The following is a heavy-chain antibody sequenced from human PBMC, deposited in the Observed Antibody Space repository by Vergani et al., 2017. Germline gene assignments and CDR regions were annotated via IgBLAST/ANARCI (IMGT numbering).Heavy chain of an antibody. D-gene: IGHD2-2*02. CDR1: GFTFSSYG. CDR2: ISYDGSNK. Sequence: QVQLVESGGGVVQPGRSLRLSCAASGFTFSSYGMHWVRQAPGKGLEWVAVISYDGSNKYYADSVKGRFTISRDNSKNTLYLQMNSLRAEDTAVYYCAKGWDLYYCSSTSCYKGFAGSVDYWGQGTLVTVSS. V-gene: IGHV3-30*18. J-gene: IGHJ4*02. CDR3: AKGWDLYYCSSTSCYKGFAGSVDY.